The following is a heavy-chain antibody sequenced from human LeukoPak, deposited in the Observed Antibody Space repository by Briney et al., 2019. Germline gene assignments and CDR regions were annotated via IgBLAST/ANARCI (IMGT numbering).Heavy chain of an antibody. V-gene: IGHV1-2*02. CDR2: INPNSGGT. CDR3: ARDVQLERLLH. CDR1: GYTFTGYY. D-gene: IGHD1-1*01. Sequence: GASVKVSCKASGYTFTGYYMHWVRQAPGQGLEWMGWINPNSGGTNYALKFQGRVTMTRDTSISTVYMELSRLRSDDTAVYYCARDVQLERLLHWGQGTLVTVSS. J-gene: IGHJ4*02.